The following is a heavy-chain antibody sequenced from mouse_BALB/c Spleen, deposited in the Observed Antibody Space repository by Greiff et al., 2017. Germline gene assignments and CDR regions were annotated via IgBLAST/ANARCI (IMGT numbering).Heavy chain of an antibody. CDR3: ARDARDYGAWFAY. J-gene: IGHJ3*01. V-gene: IGHV7-1*02. Sequence: EVKVVESGGGLVQPGGSLRLSCATSGFTFSDFYMEWVRQPPGKRLEWIAASRNKANDYTTEYSASVKGRFIVSRDTSQSILYLQMNALRAEDTAIYYCARDARDYGAWFAYWGQGTLVTVSA. CDR1: GFTFSDFY. CDR2: SRNKANDYTT. D-gene: IGHD2-4*01.